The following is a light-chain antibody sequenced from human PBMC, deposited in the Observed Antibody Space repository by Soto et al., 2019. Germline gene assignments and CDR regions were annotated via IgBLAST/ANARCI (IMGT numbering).Light chain of an antibody. J-gene: IGKJ1*01. Sequence: DIQMTQSPSTLSASVGDRVTITCGASQTIDSWLAWYQQRPGKPPNLLIYKASTLASGVPSRFSGSGSGTEFTPTISSLQPDDFATYYCQQYNSYSPNTFGQGTKVDIK. CDR2: KAS. CDR1: QTIDSW. V-gene: IGKV1-5*03. CDR3: QQYNSYSPNT.